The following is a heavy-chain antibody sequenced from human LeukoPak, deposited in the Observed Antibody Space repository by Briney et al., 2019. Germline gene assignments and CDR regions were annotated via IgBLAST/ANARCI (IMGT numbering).Heavy chain of an antibody. CDR2: INPNSGGT. CDR1: GYTFTGYY. Sequence: ASVKVSCKASGYTFTGYYMHWVRQAPGQGLEWMGWINPNSGGTNYAQKFQGRVTMTRDTSISTAYMELSRLRSDDTAVYYCARDGYCSSTSCYGLNWFDPWGQGTLVTVSS. D-gene: IGHD2-2*03. V-gene: IGHV1-2*02. J-gene: IGHJ5*02. CDR3: ARDGYCSSTSCYGLNWFDP.